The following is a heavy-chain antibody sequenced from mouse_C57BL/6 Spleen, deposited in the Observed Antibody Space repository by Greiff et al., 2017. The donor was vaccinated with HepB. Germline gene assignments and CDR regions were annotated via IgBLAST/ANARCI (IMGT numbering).Heavy chain of an antibody. CDR1: GYTFTSYG. D-gene: IGHD2-4*01. CDR2: IYPRSGNT. V-gene: IGHV1-81*01. J-gene: IGHJ3*01. Sequence: VKLQESGAELARPGASVKLSCKASGYTFTSYGISWVKQRTGQGLEWIGEIYPRSGNTYYNEKFKGKATLTADKSSSTAYMELRSLTSEDSAVYFCASGDDYDDGPGEDWGQGTLVTVSA. CDR3: ASGDDYDDGPGED.